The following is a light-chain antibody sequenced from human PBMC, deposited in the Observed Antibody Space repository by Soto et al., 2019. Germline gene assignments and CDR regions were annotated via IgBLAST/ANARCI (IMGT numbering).Light chain of an antibody. J-gene: IGKJ4*01. V-gene: IGKV3-20*01. Sequence: EIVLTQSPGTLSLSPGERATLSCRASQSVSSSYLAWYQQKPGQAPRLLIYGASSRATGIPDRFSGSGSGTDFTIAISRLEPEDCAVYYCQQYGSSLTVGGGTKVEIK. CDR1: QSVSSSY. CDR3: QQYGSSLT. CDR2: GAS.